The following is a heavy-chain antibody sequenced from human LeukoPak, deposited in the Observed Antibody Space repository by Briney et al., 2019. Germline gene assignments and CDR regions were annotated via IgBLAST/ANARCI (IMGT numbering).Heavy chain of an antibody. J-gene: IGHJ6*02. CDR1: GGSFSGYY. Sequence: SETLSLTCAVYGGSFSGYYWSWIRQPPGKGLEWIGYIYYSGSTNYNPSLRSRVTISVDTSKNQFSLKLSSVTAADTAVYYCASSPEDYYYGMDVWGQGTTVTVSS. CDR3: ASSPEDYYYGMDV. V-gene: IGHV4-59*01. CDR2: IYYSGST.